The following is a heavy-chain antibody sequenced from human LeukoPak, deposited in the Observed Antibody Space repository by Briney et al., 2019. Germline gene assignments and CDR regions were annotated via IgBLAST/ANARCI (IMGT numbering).Heavy chain of an antibody. J-gene: IGHJ4*02. CDR2: IKQDGSEK. CDR1: GFTFSSYW. D-gene: IGHD5-12*01. Sequence: GSLRLSSAASGFTFSSYWMSWVRRAPAKELEWVANIKQDGSEKYYVDSVKGRFTISRDNAKNSLYLQMNSLRAEDTAVYYCARGPLTGSGYDWLFDYWGQGTLVTVSS. CDR3: ARGPLTGSGYDWLFDY. V-gene: IGHV3-7*03.